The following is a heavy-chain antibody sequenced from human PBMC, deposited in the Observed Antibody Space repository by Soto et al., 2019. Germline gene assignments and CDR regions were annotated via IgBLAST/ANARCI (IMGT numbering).Heavy chain of an antibody. J-gene: IGHJ6*02. CDR2: ISYDGSNK. D-gene: IGHD6-13*01. V-gene: IGHV3-30*18. Sequence: GGSLRLSCAASGFTFSSYGMHWFRQAPGKGLEWVAVISYDGSNKYYADSVKGRFTITRDNSKNTLYLQMNSLRAEDTAVYYCAKDKLAAAGLRYYYSGMDVWGQGTTVTVSS. CDR3: AKDKLAAAGLRYYYSGMDV. CDR1: GFTFSSYG.